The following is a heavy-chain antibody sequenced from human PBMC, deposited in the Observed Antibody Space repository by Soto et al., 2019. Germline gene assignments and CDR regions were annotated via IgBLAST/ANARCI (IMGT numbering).Heavy chain of an antibody. J-gene: IGHJ4*02. V-gene: IGHV3-23*01. Sequence: EVQLLESGGGLVQPGGSLRLSCVASGFTFSSYAMHWVRQAPGKGLEWVSGVSYSGGGTYHADSVKGRLTISRHNSKNTLYLQMGSLRAEDTAVYYCANGRATYGLLTHDYWGQGTLVTVSS. CDR1: GFTFSSYA. D-gene: IGHD3-10*01. CDR2: VSYSGGGT. CDR3: ANGRATYGLLTHDY.